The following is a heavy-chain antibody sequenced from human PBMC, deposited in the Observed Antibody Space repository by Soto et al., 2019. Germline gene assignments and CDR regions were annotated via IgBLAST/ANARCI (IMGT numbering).Heavy chain of an antibody. CDR1: GFTFSNYA. CDR2: ISSSGGTI. CDR3: AKDQVAARRYYYYGMDV. J-gene: IGHJ6*02. D-gene: IGHD6-6*01. Sequence: EVQLLESGGGLVQPGGSLRLSCAASGFTFSNYAMSWVRQAPGKGLERVSSISSSGGTIYYADSVKGRFTISRDNSKNTLYLQVNSLRAEDTAIYFCAKDQVAARRYYYYGMDVWGQGTTVTVSS. V-gene: IGHV3-23*01.